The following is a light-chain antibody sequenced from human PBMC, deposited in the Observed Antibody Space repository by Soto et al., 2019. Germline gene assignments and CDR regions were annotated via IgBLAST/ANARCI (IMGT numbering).Light chain of an antibody. CDR2: AAS. CDR1: QSISSY. Sequence: DIQITQSPSSLASSVGDRVAIACRGSQSISSYLNWYQQKPGKAPKLLIYAASSLQSGVPSRFSGSGSGTDFTLTISSLQPEDFATYYCQQSYSTPPITFGQGTRLEIK. V-gene: IGKV1-39*01. CDR3: QQSYSTPPIT. J-gene: IGKJ5*01.